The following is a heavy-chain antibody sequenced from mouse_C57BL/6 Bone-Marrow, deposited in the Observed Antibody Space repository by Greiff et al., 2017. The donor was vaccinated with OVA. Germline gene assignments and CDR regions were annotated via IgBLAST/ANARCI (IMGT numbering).Heavy chain of an antibody. J-gene: IGHJ2*01. CDR1: FYTFPSYW. V-gene: IGHV1-7*01. CDR3: AREGLRSYYFDY. Sequence: VPLQPSGAALSTPGASVQLSFIASFYTFPSYWLHLVKHRPGPCLDWIGYINPSSGYTKYNQKFKDKATLTADKSSSTAYMQLSSLTYEDSAVYYCAREGLRSYYFDYWGQGTTLTVSS. CDR2: INPSSGYT.